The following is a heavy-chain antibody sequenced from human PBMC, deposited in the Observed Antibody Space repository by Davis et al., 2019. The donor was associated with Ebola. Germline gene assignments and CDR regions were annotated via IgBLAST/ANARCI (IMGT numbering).Heavy chain of an antibody. Sequence: PGGSLRLSCAASGFIFSSYGMNCVRQTPGKGLEWVSVISASGDRTCYADSVKGRFTISRDNSRNTLYLQMNSLRAEDTAVYYCAKADCSGGSCYSVDYWGQGTLVTVSS. CDR1: GFIFSSYG. J-gene: IGHJ4*02. V-gene: IGHV3-23*01. D-gene: IGHD2-15*01. CDR2: ISASGDRT. CDR3: AKADCSGGSCYSVDY.